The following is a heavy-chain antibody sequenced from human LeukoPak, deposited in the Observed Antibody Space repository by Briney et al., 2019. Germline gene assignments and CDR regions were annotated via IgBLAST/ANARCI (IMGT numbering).Heavy chain of an antibody. D-gene: IGHD3-22*01. CDR1: GYTFTGYY. CDR2: INPNSGGT. Sequence: GASVKVSCKASGYTFTGYYMHWVRQAPGQGLEWMGWINPNSGGTNYAQKLQGRVTMTTDTSTSTAYMELRSLRSDDTAVYYCARDQSYYYDSSGYYYPDYWGQGTLVTVSS. V-gene: IGHV1-2*02. CDR3: ARDQSYYYDSSGYYYPDY. J-gene: IGHJ4*02.